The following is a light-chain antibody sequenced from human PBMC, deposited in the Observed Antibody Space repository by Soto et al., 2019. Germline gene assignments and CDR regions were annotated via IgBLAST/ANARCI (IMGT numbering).Light chain of an antibody. J-gene: IGKJ1*01. CDR1: QSVSSSY. Sequence: ESVLTQSPGTLSLSPGERATLSCRASQSVSSSYLAWYQQKPGQAPRLLIYGTSSRATAIPDRFSGSGSGTDFTLTSSRLAPEDFALYYCQQYGRSSWTFGQGTKVEIK. V-gene: IGKV3-20*01. CDR3: QQYGRSSWT. CDR2: GTS.